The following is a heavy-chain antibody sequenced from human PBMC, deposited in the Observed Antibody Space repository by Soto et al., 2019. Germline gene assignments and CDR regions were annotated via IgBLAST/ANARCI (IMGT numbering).Heavy chain of an antibody. CDR2: IYWDEDK. V-gene: IGHV2-5*02. Sequence: QITLKESGPTLMKPTQTLTLTCTFSGFSLSTSGVGVGWIRQPPGKAMEWLALIYWDEDKRYSPSLKSRLTSTKATANNQVVLTMTNMDPVYTATYYCAHKSPTYYIGMDVWGQGTTVTFS. CDR1: GFSLSTSGVG. J-gene: IGHJ6*02. CDR3: AHKSPTYYIGMDV.